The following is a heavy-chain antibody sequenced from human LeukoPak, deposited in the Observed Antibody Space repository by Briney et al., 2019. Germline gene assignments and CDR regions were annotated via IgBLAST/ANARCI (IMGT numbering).Heavy chain of an antibody. J-gene: IGHJ4*02. Sequence: ASVTVSCKVSGYTLTELSMHWVRQAPGKGLEWMGGFDPEDGETIYAQKFQGRVTMTEDTSTDTAYMELSSLRSEDTAVYYCATTAIAVAGTFDYWGQGTLVTVSS. CDR1: GYTLTELS. CDR2: FDPEDGET. V-gene: IGHV1-24*01. CDR3: ATTAIAVAGTFDY. D-gene: IGHD6-19*01.